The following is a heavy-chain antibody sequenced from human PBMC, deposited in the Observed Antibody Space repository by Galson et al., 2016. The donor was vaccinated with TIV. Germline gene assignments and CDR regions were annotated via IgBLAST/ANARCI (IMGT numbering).Heavy chain of an antibody. Sequence: SLRLSCAASGFAVSSNQMNWVRQAPGKGLEWVSTTYSGGTPEYVDSVKGRFIISRDTLKNTVSLQMNTLRTEDTAVYFCARVQESLAAVEAFDVWGQGTLVTVSS. CDR2: TYSGGTP. J-gene: IGHJ3*01. CDR3: ARVQESLAAVEAFDV. D-gene: IGHD2-15*01. CDR1: GFAVSSNQ. V-gene: IGHV3-53*01.